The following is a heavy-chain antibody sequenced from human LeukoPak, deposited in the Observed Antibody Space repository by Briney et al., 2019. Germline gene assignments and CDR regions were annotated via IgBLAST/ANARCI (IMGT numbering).Heavy chain of an antibody. CDR1: GGSISSGDYY. Sequence: SQTLSLTCTVSGGSISSGDYYWSWIPQPPGKGLEWIGYIYYSGSTYYNPSLKSRVTISVDTTKNQFSLKLSSVTAADTAVYYCARESAYCGGDCYSIVHDAFDIWGQGTMVTVSS. CDR2: IYYSGST. J-gene: IGHJ3*02. CDR3: ARESAYCGGDCYSIVHDAFDI. V-gene: IGHV4-30-4*08. D-gene: IGHD2-21*01.